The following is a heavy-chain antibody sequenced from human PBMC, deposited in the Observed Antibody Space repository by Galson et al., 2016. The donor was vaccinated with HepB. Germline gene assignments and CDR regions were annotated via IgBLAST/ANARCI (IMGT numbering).Heavy chain of an antibody. Sequence: SETLSLTCAVSGDSITSNNWWTWVRQSPVKGLEWIGEIYHSESTNYNPSLKSRVTMSVDKSGNHFSLKLTSVTAADTAVYYCARLRTYTLQEAYYYVMDVWGPGTTVTVSS. V-gene: IGHV4-4*02. D-gene: IGHD2-21*01. CDR1: GDSITSNNW. CDR3: ARLRTYTLQEAYYYVMDV. CDR2: IYHSEST. J-gene: IGHJ6*02.